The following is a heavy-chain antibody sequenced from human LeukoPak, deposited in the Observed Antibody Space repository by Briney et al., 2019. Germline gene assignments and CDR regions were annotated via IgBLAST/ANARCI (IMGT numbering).Heavy chain of an antibody. Sequence: SGGSLRLSCAASGFTFSNYAMTWVRQAPGKGLECVSTIRESVGSTYYADSVKGRFTISRDNSKNTLYLQMNSLRAEDTAVYYCAKDVYGDYGGLVYWGQGTLVTVSS. CDR1: GFTFSNYA. D-gene: IGHD4-17*01. V-gene: IGHV3-23*01. CDR2: IRESVGST. J-gene: IGHJ4*02. CDR3: AKDVYGDYGGLVY.